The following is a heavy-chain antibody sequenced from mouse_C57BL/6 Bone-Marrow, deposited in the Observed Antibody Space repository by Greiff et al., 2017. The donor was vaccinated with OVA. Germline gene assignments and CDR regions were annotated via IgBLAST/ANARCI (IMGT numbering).Heavy chain of an antibody. CDR3: AREGIYYYGSSYVPYAMDY. V-gene: IGHV1-85*01. D-gene: IGHD1-1*01. CDR1: GYTFTSYD. CDR2: IYPRDGST. J-gene: IGHJ4*01. Sequence: VQRVESGPELVKPGASVKLSCKASGYTFTSYDINWVKQRPGQGLEWIGWIYPRDGSTKYNEKFKGKATLTVDTSSSTAYMELHSLTSEDSAVYFCAREGIYYYGSSYVPYAMDYWGQGTSVTVSS.